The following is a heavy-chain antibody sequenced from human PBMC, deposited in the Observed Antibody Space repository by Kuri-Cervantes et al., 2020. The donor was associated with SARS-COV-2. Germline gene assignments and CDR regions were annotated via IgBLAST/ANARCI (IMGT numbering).Heavy chain of an antibody. V-gene: IGHV3-9*01. CDR3: AKDRMVQGVIRGTAFDP. CDR2: TSWNSGSI. CDR1: GFTFDDYA. D-gene: IGHD3-10*01. Sequence: SLKISCAASGFTFDDYAMHWVRQAPGKGLEWVSGTSWNSGSIGYADSVKGRFTISRDNAKNSLYLQMNSLRAEDTALYYCAKDRMVQGVIRGTAFDPWGQGTLVTVSS. J-gene: IGHJ5*02.